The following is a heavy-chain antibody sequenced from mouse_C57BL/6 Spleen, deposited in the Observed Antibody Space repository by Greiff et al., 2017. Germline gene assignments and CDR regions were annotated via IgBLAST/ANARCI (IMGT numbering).Heavy chain of an antibody. CDR1: GYTFTSYW. Sequence: VQLQQPGAELVKPGASVKMSCKASGYTFTSYWITWVKQRPGQGLEWIGDIYPGSGSTNYNEKFKSKATLTVDTSSSTAYMQLSSLTSEDSAVYYCASRVDGNYTVYFDDWGQGTTLTVSS. J-gene: IGHJ2*01. V-gene: IGHV1-55*01. CDR2: IYPGSGST. D-gene: IGHD2-1*01. CDR3: ASRVDGNYTVYFDD.